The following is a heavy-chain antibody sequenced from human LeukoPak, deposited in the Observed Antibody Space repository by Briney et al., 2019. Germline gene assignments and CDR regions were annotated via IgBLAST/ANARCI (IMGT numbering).Heavy chain of an antibody. CDR3: ARVRYYDSSGYYSFDY. D-gene: IGHD3-22*01. J-gene: IGHJ4*02. Sequence: GAAVKVSCKASGYTFTGYYMHWVRQAPGQGLEWMGRNNPNSGGTNYAQKFQGRVTMTRDTSISIAYMELSRLRSDDTAVYYCARVRYYDSSGYYSFDYWGQGTLVTVSS. CDR1: GYTFTGYY. V-gene: IGHV1-2*06. CDR2: NNPNSGGT.